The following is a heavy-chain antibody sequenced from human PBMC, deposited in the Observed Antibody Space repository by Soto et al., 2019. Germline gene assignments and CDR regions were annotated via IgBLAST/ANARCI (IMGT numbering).Heavy chain of an antibody. D-gene: IGHD1-1*01. CDR2: IYYSGST. Sequence: SETLSLTCTVSGGSISSSSYYWGWIRQPPGKGLEWIGSIYYSGSTYYNPSLKSRVTISVDTSKNQFSLKLSSVTAADTAVYYCASWNTRNYGMDVWGQGTTVTVSS. CDR1: GGSISSSSYY. CDR3: ASWNTRNYGMDV. J-gene: IGHJ6*02. V-gene: IGHV4-39*01.